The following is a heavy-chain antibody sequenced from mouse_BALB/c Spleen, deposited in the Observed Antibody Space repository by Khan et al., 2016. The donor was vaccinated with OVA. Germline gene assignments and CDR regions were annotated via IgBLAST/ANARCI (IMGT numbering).Heavy chain of an antibody. CDR2: INTHSGVP. CDR3: ARGGAAYYRSDGGAMEY. V-gene: IGHV9-4*02. Sequence: QIQLVQSGPELKKPGETVRISCKASGYTFTTSGIQWVQKMPGKGLKWIGWINTHSGVPKYAEDFKGRFAFSLEISVNTAYLQITNLKNEDTATYVGARGGAAYYRSDGGAMEYWGQGTSVTVSS. D-gene: IGHD2-12*01. CDR1: GYTFTTSG. J-gene: IGHJ4*01.